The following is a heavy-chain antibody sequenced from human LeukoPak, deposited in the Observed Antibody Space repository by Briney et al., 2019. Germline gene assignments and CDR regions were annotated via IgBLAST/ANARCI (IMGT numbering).Heavy chain of an antibody. J-gene: IGHJ3*02. CDR1: GYTFTSYY. CDR3: AREEDYGDSPGAFDI. Sequence: GASVKVSCKASGYTFTSYYMHWVRQAPGQGLEWMGIINPSGGSTSYAQKFQGRVTMTRDTSTSTVYMELSSLRSEDTAVYYFAREEDYGDSPGAFDIWGQGTMVTVSS. V-gene: IGHV1-46*01. D-gene: IGHD4-17*01. CDR2: INPSGGST.